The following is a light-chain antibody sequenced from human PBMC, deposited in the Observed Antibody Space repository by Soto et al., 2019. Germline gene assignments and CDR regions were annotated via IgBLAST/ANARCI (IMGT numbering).Light chain of an antibody. CDR3: NSYTTGTTWV. CDR2: DVS. Sequence: QSALTQPASVSGSPGQSITISCTGTTSDVGRYNYVSWHQQHPGKAPKLLIFDVSNRPSGVSDRFSGSKSGNTASLTISGLEAEDQADYYCNSYTTGTTWVFGRGTQLTVL. V-gene: IGLV2-14*01. J-gene: IGLJ3*02. CDR1: TSDVGRYNY.